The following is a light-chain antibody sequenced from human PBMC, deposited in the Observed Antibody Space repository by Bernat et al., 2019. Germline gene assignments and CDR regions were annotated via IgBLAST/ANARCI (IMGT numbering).Light chain of an antibody. Sequence: QSALTQPPSASGSPGQSVTISCTGTSSDVGGYNYVSWYQQHPGKAPKLMIYEVTKRPSGLPDRFSGSKSGNTASLTVSGLQAEDEADYYCSSYAGSSNFYFFGTGTKVTVL. V-gene: IGLV2-8*01. J-gene: IGLJ1*01. CDR3: SSYAGSSNFYF. CDR1: SSDVGGYNY. CDR2: EVT.